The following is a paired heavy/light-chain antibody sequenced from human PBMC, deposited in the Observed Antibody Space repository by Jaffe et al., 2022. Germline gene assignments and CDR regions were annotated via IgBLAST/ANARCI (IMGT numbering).Heavy chain of an antibody. CDR3: AHRGLSNYYGSGNDHYFDY. Sequence: QITLKESGPTLVKPTQTLTLTCTFSGFSLSTSGVGVGWIRQPPGKALEWLALIYWDDDKRYSPSLKSRLTITKDTSKNQVVLTMTNMDPVDTATYYCAHRGLSNYYGSGNDHYFDYWGQGTLVTVSS. D-gene: IGHD3-10*01. CDR1: GFSLSTSGVG. V-gene: IGHV2-5*02. CDR2: IYWDDDK. J-gene: IGHJ4*02.
Light chain of an antibody. J-gene: IGLJ2*01. Sequence: SYVLTQPPSVSVAPGKTARITCGGNNIGSKSVHWYQQKPGQAPVLVIYYDSDRPSGIPERFSGSNSGNTATLTISRVEAGDEADYYCQVWDSSSDLVVFGGGTKLTVL. V-gene: IGLV3-21*04. CDR2: YDS. CDR3: QVWDSSSDLVV. CDR1: NIGSKS.